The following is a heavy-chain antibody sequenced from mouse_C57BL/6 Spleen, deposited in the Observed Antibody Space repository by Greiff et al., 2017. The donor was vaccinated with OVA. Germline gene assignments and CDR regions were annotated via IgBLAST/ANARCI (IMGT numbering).Heavy chain of an antibody. D-gene: IGHD1-1*01. Sequence: QVQLQQSGAELARPGASVKLSCKASGYTFTSYGISWVQQRTGQGLAWIGEIYPRSGNTSYNEKFTGKATLTADKSSSTAYMELRSLTSEDSAVYFCARRGDYYGSVDAMDYWGQGTAVTVAS. CDR1: GYTFTSYG. V-gene: IGHV1-81*01. J-gene: IGHJ4*01. CDR3: ARRGDYYGSVDAMDY. CDR2: IYPRSGNT.